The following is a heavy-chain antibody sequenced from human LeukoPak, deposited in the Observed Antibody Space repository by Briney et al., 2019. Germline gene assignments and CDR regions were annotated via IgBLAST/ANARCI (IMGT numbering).Heavy chain of an antibody. J-gene: IGHJ4*02. V-gene: IGHV3-48*01. CDR3: ARNENSGWGYFDY. D-gene: IGHD5-12*01. CDR2: ISSDSTAT. Sequence: PGGSLRLSCAASGFTFSNHNMNWVRQAPGKGLEWVSYISSDSTATYYADSVKGRFTISRDNAKNSLCLQMNSLRAEDTAVYYCARNENSGWGYFDYWGQGTLVTVSS. CDR1: GFTFSNHN.